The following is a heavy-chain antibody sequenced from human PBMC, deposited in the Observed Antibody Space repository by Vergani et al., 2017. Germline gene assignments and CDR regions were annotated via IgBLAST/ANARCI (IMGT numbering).Heavy chain of an antibody. CDR3: VKDAGSYENFFDS. J-gene: IGHJ4*02. Sequence: EVQLLESGGSLKQPGGSVRLSCAASGFTFSTYAMHWVRQAPGKGLECVSALTGGGGSTYYAGSFKGRFIISRDNSRDTLYLQRNSLRPEDTATYCCVKDAGSYENFFDSWVEGTLVTVSS. V-gene: IGHV3-23*01. CDR2: LTGGGGST. D-gene: IGHD1-26*01. CDR1: GFTFSTYA.